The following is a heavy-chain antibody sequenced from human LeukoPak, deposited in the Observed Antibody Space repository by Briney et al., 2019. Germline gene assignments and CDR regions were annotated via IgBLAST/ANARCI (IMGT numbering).Heavy chain of an antibody. Sequence: SETLSLTCTVSGGSIGSDDYYWSWIRQPPGKGLEWIGCIYYRGRTYYNPSLKSRVTISVDTSKNQFSLQLNSVTPEDTAVYYCARDQIEMTTIMDYYYGMDVWGQGTTVTVSS. CDR3: ARDQIEMTTIMDYYYGMDV. D-gene: IGHD5-24*01. V-gene: IGHV4-30-4*01. J-gene: IGHJ6*02. CDR2: IYYRGRT. CDR1: GGSIGSDDYY.